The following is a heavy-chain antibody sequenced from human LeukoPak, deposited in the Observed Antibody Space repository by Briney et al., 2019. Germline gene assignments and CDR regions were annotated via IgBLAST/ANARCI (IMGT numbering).Heavy chain of an antibody. Sequence: SETLSLTCTVSGGSISSYYWSWIRQPPGKGLEWIGYIYYSGSTNYNPSLKSRVTISVDTSKNQFSLKLSSVTAADTAVYYCARHESIITMVRGVIIYRWFDPWGQGTLVTVSS. CDR3: ARHESIITMVRGVIIYRWFDP. D-gene: IGHD3-10*01. CDR1: GGSISSYY. CDR2: IYYSGST. J-gene: IGHJ5*02. V-gene: IGHV4-59*01.